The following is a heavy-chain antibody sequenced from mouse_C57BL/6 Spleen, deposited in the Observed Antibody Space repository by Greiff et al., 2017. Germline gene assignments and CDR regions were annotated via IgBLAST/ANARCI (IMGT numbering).Heavy chain of an antibody. V-gene: IGHV1-50*01. D-gene: IGHD1-1*01. Sequence: QVQLQQPGAELVKPGASVKLSCKASGYTFTSYWMQWVKQRPGQGLEWIGEIDPSDSYTNYNQKFKGKATLTVDTSSSTAYMQLSSLTSEDSAVXYCARNYYGSSYYAMDYWGQGTSVTVSS. CDR3: ARNYYGSSYYAMDY. CDR2: IDPSDSYT. J-gene: IGHJ4*01. CDR1: GYTFTSYW.